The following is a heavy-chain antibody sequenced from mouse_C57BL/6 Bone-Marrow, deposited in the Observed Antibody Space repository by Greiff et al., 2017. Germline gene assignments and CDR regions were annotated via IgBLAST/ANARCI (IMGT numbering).Heavy chain of an antibody. V-gene: IGHV2-2*01. CDR1: GFSLTSYG. Sequence: QVQLQQSGPGLVQPSQSLSITCTVSGFSLTSYGVHWVRQSPGKGLEWLGVIWSGGSTDYNAAFISRLSISKDNSKSQVFFKMISLQADDTAIYYCARNSDTTEDFDVWGTGTTVTVSS. J-gene: IGHJ1*02. D-gene: IGHD1-1*01. CDR3: ARNSDTTEDFDV. CDR2: IWSGGST.